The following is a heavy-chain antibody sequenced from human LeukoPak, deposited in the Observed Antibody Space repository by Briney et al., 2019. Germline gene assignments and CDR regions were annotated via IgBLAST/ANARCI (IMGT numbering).Heavy chain of an antibody. CDR3: AKPRDFYYYMDV. J-gene: IGHJ6*03. V-gene: IGHV3-30*18. CDR1: GFTFSSYG. CDR2: ISYDGSNK. Sequence: GGSLRLSCAASGFTFSSYGMHWVRQAPGKGLEWVAVISYDGSNKYYADSVKGRFTISRDNSKNTLYLQMNSLRAEDTAVYYCAKPRDFYYYMDVWGKGTTVIVSS.